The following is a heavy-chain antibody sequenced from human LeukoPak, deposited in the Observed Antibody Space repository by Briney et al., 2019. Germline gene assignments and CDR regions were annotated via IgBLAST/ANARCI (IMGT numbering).Heavy chain of an antibody. D-gene: IGHD4-17*01. CDR1: GLTFSSYG. V-gene: IGHV3-30*18. CDR2: ISYDGSNK. Sequence: GSLRLSCAASGLTFSSYGVHWVRQAPGKGLEWVAVISYDGSNKYYADSVKGRFTISRDNSKNTLYLQMNSLRAEDTAVYYCAKVALGEAHGAFDIWGQGTMVTVSS. J-gene: IGHJ3*02. CDR3: AKVALGEAHGAFDI.